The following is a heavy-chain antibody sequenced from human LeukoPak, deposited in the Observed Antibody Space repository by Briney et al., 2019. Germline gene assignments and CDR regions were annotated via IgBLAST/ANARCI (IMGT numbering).Heavy chain of an antibody. Sequence: GGSLRLSCAASGFTFSSYSVSWVRQAPGKGLEWVSHISSSSSAIDYADSVKGRFTISRDNSKNSLYLQMNSLRTEDTALYYCAKPNADTAMVFDYWGQGTLVTVSS. J-gene: IGHJ4*02. V-gene: IGHV3-48*04. CDR1: GFTFSSYS. CDR3: AKPNADTAMVFDY. D-gene: IGHD5-18*01. CDR2: ISSSSSAI.